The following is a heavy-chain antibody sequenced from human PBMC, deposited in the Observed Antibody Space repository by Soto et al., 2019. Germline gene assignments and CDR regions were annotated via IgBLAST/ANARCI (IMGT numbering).Heavy chain of an antibody. CDR3: TRDRIQPFYYYGMDV. Sequence: GGSLRLSCTASGFTFGDYAMSWFRQAPGKGLEWVGFIRSKAYGGTTEYAASVKGRFTISRDDSKSIAYLQMNSLKTEDTAVYYCTRDRIQPFYYYGMDVWGQGTTVTVSS. D-gene: IGHD5-18*01. CDR1: GFTFGDYA. CDR2: IRSKAYGGTT. J-gene: IGHJ6*02. V-gene: IGHV3-49*03.